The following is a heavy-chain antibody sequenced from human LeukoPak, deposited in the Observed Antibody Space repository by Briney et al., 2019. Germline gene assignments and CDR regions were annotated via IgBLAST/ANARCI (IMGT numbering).Heavy chain of an antibody. V-gene: IGHV1-2*02. CDR2: INPNSGGT. Sequence: ASVKVSCKASGYTFTGYYMHWVRQAPGQGLGWMGWINPNSGGTNYAQKFQGRVTMTRDTSISTAYMELSRLRSDGTAVYYCARGKLRYFDWLLFDYWGQGTLVTVSS. CDR1: GYTFTGYY. J-gene: IGHJ4*02. D-gene: IGHD3-9*01. CDR3: ARGKLRYFDWLLFDY.